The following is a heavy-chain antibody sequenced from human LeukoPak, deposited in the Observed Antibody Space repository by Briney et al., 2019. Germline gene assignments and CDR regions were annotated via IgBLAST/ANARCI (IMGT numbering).Heavy chain of an antibody. CDR1: GFTVSSNY. D-gene: IGHD6-13*01. CDR3: ARAPIAAAATDY. V-gene: IGHV3-53*01. J-gene: IGHJ4*02. CDR2: IYSGGST. Sequence: GGSLRLSCAASGFTVSSNYMSWVRQAPGKGLEWVSVIYSGGSTYYADSVKGRFTISRDNSKNTLYLQMNSLRAEDTAVYYCARAPIAAAATDYWGQGTLVTVSS.